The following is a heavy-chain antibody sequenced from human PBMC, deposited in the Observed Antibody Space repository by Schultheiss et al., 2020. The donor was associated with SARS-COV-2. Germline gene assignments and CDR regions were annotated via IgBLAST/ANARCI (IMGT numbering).Heavy chain of an antibody. Sequence: GGSLRLSCAASGFSFTDYDINWIRQAPGKGLEWVSYISRSGSTKYYADSVKGRFTISRDNAKNSLFLQMNSLRAEDTAVYYCARDYDSSGYNFDYWGQGTLVTVSS. V-gene: IGHV3-11*01. CDR1: GFSFTDYD. CDR3: ARDYDSSGYNFDY. J-gene: IGHJ4*02. CDR2: ISRSGSTK. D-gene: IGHD3-22*01.